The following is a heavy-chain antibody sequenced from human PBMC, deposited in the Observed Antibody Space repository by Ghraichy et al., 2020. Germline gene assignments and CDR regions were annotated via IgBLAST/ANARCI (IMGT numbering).Heavy chain of an antibody. CDR1: GGSISSSSYY. J-gene: IGHJ4*02. Sequence: GSLSLTCTVSGGSISSSSYYWGWIRQPPGKGLEWIGSIYYSGSTYYNPSLKSRVTISVDTSKNQFSLKLSSVTAADTAVYYCARRVYSSSSGFDYWGQGTLVTVS. CDR2: IYYSGST. D-gene: IGHD6-6*01. V-gene: IGHV4-39*01. CDR3: ARRVYSSSSGFDY.